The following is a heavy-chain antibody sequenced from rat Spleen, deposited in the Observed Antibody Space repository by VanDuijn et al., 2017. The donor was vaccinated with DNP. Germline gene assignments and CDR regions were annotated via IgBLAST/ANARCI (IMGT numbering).Heavy chain of an antibody. CDR3: ARWTRYFDY. CDR1: GYSITSNY. D-gene: IGHD1-7*01. J-gene: IGHJ2*01. CDR2: ISYSGRT. V-gene: IGHV3-1*01. Sequence: ELRLQESGPGLMKPSQSLSLTCSVTGYSITSNYWGWIRQFPGNKMEYIGHISYSGRTDYNPSLKSRISITRDTSRNHFFLHLISVTTEDTATYYCARWTRYFDYWGQGVMVTVSS.